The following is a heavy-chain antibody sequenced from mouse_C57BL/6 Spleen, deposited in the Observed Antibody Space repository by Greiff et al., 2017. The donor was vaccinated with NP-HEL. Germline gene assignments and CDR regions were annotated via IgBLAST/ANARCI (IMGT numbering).Heavy chain of an antibody. CDR2: IYPRDGST. D-gene: IGHD1-1*01. J-gene: IGHJ1*03. Sequence: QVQLQQSDAELVKPGASVKISCKVSGYTFTDHTIHWMKQRPEQGLEWIGYIYPRDGSTKYNEKFKGKATLTADKSSSTAYMQLNSLTSEDSAVYFCAREPYYGSSYEYFDVWGTGTTVTVSS. V-gene: IGHV1-78*01. CDR1: GYTFTDHT. CDR3: AREPYYGSSYEYFDV.